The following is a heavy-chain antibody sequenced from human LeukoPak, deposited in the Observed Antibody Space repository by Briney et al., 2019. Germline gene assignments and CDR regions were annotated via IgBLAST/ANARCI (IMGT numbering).Heavy chain of an antibody. CDR3: ARVDALVGATTDY. J-gene: IGHJ4*02. V-gene: IGHV1-2*02. Sequence: GASVKVSCKASGYTFTGYYMHWVRQAPGQGLEWMGWINPNSGGTNYAQKFQGRVTMTRDTSISTAYMELSRLRSDDTAVYYCARVDALVGATTDYWGQGTLVTVSS. D-gene: IGHD1-26*01. CDR2: INPNSGGT. CDR1: GYTFTGYY.